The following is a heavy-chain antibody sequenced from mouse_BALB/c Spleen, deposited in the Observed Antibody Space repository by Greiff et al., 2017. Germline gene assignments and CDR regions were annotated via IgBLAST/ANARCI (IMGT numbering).Heavy chain of an antibody. J-gene: IGHJ4*01. CDR1: GFTFSSFG. CDR2: ISSGSSTI. V-gene: IGHV5-17*02. D-gene: IGHD2-14*01. Sequence: EVQLVESGGGLVQPGGSRKLSCAASGFTFSSFGMHWVRQAPEKGLEWVAYISSGSSTIYYADTVKGRFTISRDNPKNTLFLQMTSLRSEDTAMYYCARVQRDYYAMDYWGQGTSVTVSS. CDR3: ARVQRDYYAMDY.